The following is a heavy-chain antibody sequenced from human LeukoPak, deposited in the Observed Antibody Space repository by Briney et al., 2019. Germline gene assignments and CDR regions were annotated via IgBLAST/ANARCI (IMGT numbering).Heavy chain of an antibody. CDR1: GGSISSGSHY. V-gene: IGHV4-39*01. Sequence: PSETLSLTCIVSGGSISSGSHYWGWIRQPPGKGLEWIGSMHYSGIIYYNPSLTSRVTISVDTPKNQFSLRLSSVTAADTAVYYCARLTAVRAGYWGQGTLVTVSS. J-gene: IGHJ4*02. D-gene: IGHD6-19*01. CDR2: MHYSGII. CDR3: ARLTAVRAGY.